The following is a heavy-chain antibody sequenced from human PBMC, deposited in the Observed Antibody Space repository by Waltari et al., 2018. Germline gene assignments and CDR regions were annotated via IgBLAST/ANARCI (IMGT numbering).Heavy chain of an antibody. V-gene: IGHV1-2*06. D-gene: IGHD2-2*01. CDR3: ARGDQDWFDP. CDR2: INPNSGGR. Sequence: QLQLVQSGAEVKKPGASVKVSCKASGYTFTVYYMLWVRQAPGQGSGWMGRINPNSGGRNYAQKVQGRVTMSRDTSISTAYMELSRLRSDDTAVYYCARGDQDWFDPWGQGTLVTVSS. J-gene: IGHJ5*02. CDR1: GYTFTVYY.